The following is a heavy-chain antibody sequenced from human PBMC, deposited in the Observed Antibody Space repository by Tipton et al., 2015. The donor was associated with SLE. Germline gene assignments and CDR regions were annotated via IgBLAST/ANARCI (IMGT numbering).Heavy chain of an antibody. CDR3: ARVPNYDSSGSYSDS. Sequence: GSLRLSCEASGFTFSDFAMNWVRQAPGKGLEWVSRINSDGSITSYADSVKGRFTISRDNAKNSLYLQMNSLRAEDTALYYCARVPNYDSSGSYSDSWGQGTLVTVSS. J-gene: IGHJ4*02. CDR1: GFTFSDFA. D-gene: IGHD3-22*01. V-gene: IGHV3-74*01. CDR2: INSDGSIT.